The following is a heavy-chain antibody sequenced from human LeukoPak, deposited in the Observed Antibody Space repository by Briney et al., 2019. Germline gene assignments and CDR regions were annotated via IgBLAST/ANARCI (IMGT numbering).Heavy chain of an antibody. CDR3: VKAQGAWYYFDS. D-gene: IGHD6-13*01. CDR2: IYSGGST. J-gene: IGHJ4*02. Sequence: GGSLRLSCAASGFTVSSNYMSWVRQAPGKGLEWVSVIYSGGSTYYADSVKGRFTMTRDNSKNTIFLQLNNVRADDTAVYFCVKAQGAWYYFDSWGQGTLVTVSS. V-gene: IGHV3-53*01. CDR1: GFTVSSNY.